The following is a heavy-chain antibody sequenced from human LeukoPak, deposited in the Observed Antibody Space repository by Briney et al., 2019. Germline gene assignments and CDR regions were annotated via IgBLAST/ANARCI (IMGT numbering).Heavy chain of an antibody. CDR1: GFSVSNYY. Sequence: GGSLGLSCAVSGFSVSNYYMSWVRQAPGKGLEWVSLIRGSGETFYADSAKGRFIISRDDSKNTVYLQMNSLRVEDTAVYFCVRDRAATQDWVEFDPWGQGTLVTVSS. J-gene: IGHJ5*02. CDR2: IRGSGET. V-gene: IGHV3-66*03. D-gene: IGHD2-15*01. CDR3: VRDRAATQDWVEFDP.